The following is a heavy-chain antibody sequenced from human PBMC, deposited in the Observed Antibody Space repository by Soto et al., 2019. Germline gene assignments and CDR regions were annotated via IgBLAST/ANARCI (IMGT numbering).Heavy chain of an antibody. Sequence: QVQLQESGPGLVNPSGTLSLTCAVSGGSLSSSSWWSWVRQPPGKALEWLGEIYYSGSTKYNPSLNSRVTISADQSKNDFSRRLSSVTAADTAVYYCVHHGGDPYYHDFWGQGMLVTVSS. CDR3: VHHGGDPYYHDF. CDR1: GGSLSSSSW. CDR2: IYYSGST. V-gene: IGHV4-4*02. J-gene: IGHJ4*02. D-gene: IGHD4-17*01.